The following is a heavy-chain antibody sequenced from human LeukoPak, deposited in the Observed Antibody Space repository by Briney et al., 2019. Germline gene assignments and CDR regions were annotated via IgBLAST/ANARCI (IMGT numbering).Heavy chain of an antibody. D-gene: IGHD6-13*01. CDR3: ARSPPAWVAAAGVYYYYYYMDV. J-gene: IGHJ6*03. CDR2: IYSDNT. V-gene: IGHV3-53*01. Sequence: PGGSLRLSCTVSGFTVSSNSMSWVRQAPGKGLEWVSFIYSDNTHYSDSVKGRFTISRDNSKNTLYLQMNSLRAEDTALYHCARSPPAWVAAAGVYYYYYYMDVWGKGTTVTISS. CDR1: GFTVSSNS.